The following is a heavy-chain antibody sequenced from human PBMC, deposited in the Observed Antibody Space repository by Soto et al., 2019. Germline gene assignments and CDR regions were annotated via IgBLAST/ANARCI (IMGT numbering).Heavy chain of an antibody. CDR2: INHSGST. CDR1: GGSFSGYY. CDR3: ARGLLGSYDFWSGYYSAYYFDY. V-gene: IGHV4-34*01. J-gene: IGHJ4*02. D-gene: IGHD3-3*01. Sequence: SETLSLTCAVYGGSFSGYYWSWFRQPPGKGLEWIGEINHSGSTNYNPSLKSRVAISVDTSKNQFSLKLSSVTAADTAVYYCARGLLGSYDFWSGYYSAYYFDYWGQGTLVTVSS.